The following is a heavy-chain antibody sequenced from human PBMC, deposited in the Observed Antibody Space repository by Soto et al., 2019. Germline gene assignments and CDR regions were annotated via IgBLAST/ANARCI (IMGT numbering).Heavy chain of an antibody. CDR1: GYTFTSYD. CDR2: MNPNSGNT. J-gene: IGHJ4*02. CDR3: ARSCSGGSRHRYFDY. Sequence: ASVKVSCKASGYTFTSYDINWVRQATGQGLERMGWMNPNSGNTGYAQKFQGRVTMTRTTSISTAYMELSSLRSEDTAVYYCARSCSGGSRHRYFDYWGQGTLVIVSS. D-gene: IGHD2-15*01. V-gene: IGHV1-8*01.